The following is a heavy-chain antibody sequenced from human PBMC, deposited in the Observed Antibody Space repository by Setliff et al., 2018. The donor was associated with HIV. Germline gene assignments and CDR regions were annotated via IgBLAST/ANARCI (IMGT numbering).Heavy chain of an antibody. CDR2: IIPLLGTP. CDR3: ARDRSGIAVAAPDAFDV. V-gene: IGHV1-69*06. Sequence: ASVKVSCKASGGSFSNYAINWVRQAPGQGLEWMGGIIPLLGTPNYAHKFQGRVTITADKYSSTVDMELSSLRSEDSAVFYCARDRSGIAVAAPDAFDVWGQGTMVTVSS. CDR1: GGSFSNYA. D-gene: IGHD6-19*01. J-gene: IGHJ3*01.